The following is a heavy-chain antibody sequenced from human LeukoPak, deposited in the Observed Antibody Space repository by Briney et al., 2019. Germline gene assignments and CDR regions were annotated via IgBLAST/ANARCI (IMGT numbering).Heavy chain of an antibody. CDR3: AKDWAVIAAAGRDDY. CDR2: ISYDGSNK. J-gene: IGHJ4*02. Sequence: PGGSLRLSCAASGFTFSSYGMHWVRQAPGKGLEWVAVISYDGSNKYYADSVEGRFTISRDNSKNTLYLQMNSLRAEDTAVYYCAKDWAVIAAAGRDDYWGQGTLVTVSS. V-gene: IGHV3-30*18. CDR1: GFTFSSYG. D-gene: IGHD6-13*01.